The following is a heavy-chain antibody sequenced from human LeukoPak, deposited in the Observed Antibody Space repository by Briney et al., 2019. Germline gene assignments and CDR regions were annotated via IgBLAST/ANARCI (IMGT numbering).Heavy chain of an antibody. V-gene: IGHV5-51*01. D-gene: IGHD1-1*01. CDR1: GYSFTSYW. J-gene: IGHJ5*02. CDR3: ARDPMQLEIINWFDP. CDR2: IYPGDSDT. Sequence: GESLKISCKGSGYSFTSYWIGWVRQMPGKGLEWMGIIYPGDSDTRYSPSFQGQVTISADKSISTAYLQWSSLKASDTAMYYCARDPMQLEIINWFDPWGQGTLVTVSS.